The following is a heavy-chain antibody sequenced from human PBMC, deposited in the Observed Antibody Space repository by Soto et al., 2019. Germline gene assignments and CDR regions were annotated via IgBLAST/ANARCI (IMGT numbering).Heavy chain of an antibody. D-gene: IGHD3-10*01. J-gene: IGHJ6*03. CDR2: IYYSGST. CDR1: GGSISSSSYY. CDR3: ARHDLIMGSGSYYYYYYYMDV. Sequence: QLQLQESGPGLVKPSETLSLTCTVSGGSISSSSYYWGWIRQPPGKGLEWIGSIYYSGSTYYNPSLKSRVTISVDTSKNQFSLKLSSVTAADTAVYYCARHDLIMGSGSYYYYYYYMDVWGKGTTVTVSS. V-gene: IGHV4-39*01.